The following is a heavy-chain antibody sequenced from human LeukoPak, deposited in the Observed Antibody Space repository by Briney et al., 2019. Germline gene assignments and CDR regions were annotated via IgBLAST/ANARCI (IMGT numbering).Heavy chain of an antibody. J-gene: IGHJ4*02. Sequence: GGSLRLSCAASGFTVSSNYMSWVRQAPGKGLEWVSVIYSGGSTYYADSVKGRFTISRDNSKNTLYLQMNSLRAEDTAVYYCARGSNNHYYHSSNWGQRTLVTVSS. D-gene: IGHD3-22*01. CDR1: GFTVSSNY. V-gene: IGHV3-53*01. CDR2: IYSGGST. CDR3: ARGSNNHYYHSSN.